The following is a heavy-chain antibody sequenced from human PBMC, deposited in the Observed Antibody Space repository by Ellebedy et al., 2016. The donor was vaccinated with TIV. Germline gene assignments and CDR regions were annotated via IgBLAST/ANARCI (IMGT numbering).Heavy chain of an antibody. CDR2: FDPEDGET. CDR3: ATFLGDQGWFNP. J-gene: IGHJ5*02. V-gene: IGHV1-24*01. CDR1: GYTLTELS. D-gene: IGHD3-16*01. Sequence: ASVKVSXXVSGYTLTELSMHWVRQAPGKGLEWMGGFDPEDGETIYAQKFQGRVTMTEDTSTDTAYMELSSLRSEDTAVYYCATFLGDQGWFNPWGQGTLVTVSS.